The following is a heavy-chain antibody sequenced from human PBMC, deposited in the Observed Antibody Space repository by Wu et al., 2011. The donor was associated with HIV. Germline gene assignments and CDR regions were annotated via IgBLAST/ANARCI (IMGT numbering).Heavy chain of an antibody. V-gene: IGHV1-69*14. D-gene: IGHD5-12*01. J-gene: IGHJ3*02. CDR3: AREVDIVAIEAFDI. Sequence: QVQLVQSGAEVKKPGSSVKVSCKASGGTFSSYGINWVRQAPGQGLEYMGGIIRIFGTPKYAQKFQGRVTITADKATSTAYLEMSSLSSEDTAVYYCAREVDIVAIEAFDIWGQGTMVTVSS. CDR2: IIRIFGTP. CDR1: GGTFSSYG.